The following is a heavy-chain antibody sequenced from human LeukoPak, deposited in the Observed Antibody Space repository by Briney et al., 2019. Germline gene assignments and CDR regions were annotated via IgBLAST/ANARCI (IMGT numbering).Heavy chain of an antibody. Sequence: ASVKVSCKASGYTFTGNYMNWVRQPPGQGLDWMGWINSDSGFTKYAQKFQGRVTMTRDTSITTVYMDLTRLTSADTAVYYCARNFDMKGFDPWGQGTLVTVSS. D-gene: IGHD3-9*01. CDR1: GYTFTGNY. CDR3: ARNFDMKGFDP. CDR2: INSDSGFT. V-gene: IGHV1-2*02. J-gene: IGHJ5*02.